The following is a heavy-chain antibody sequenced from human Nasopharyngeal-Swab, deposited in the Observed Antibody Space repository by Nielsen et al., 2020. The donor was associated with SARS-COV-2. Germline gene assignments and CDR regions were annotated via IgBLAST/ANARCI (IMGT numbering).Heavy chain of an antibody. V-gene: IGHV5-51*04. CDR1: GYSFTSYW. Sequence: GESLKISCKGSGYSFTSYWIGWVRQMPGKGLEWMGIIYPGDSGTRYSPSFQGQVTISADKPISTAYLQWSSLKASDTAMYYCARVFVVVPAAIGLSGWFDPWGQGTLVTVSS. CDR2: IYPGDSGT. CDR3: ARVFVVVPAAIGLSGWFDP. D-gene: IGHD2-2*01. J-gene: IGHJ5*02.